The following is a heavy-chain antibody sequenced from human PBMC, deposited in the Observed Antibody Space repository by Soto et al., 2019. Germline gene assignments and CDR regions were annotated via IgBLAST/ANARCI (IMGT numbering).Heavy chain of an antibody. J-gene: IGHJ6*02. CDR1: GFTFDDYT. Sequence: GGSLRLSCAASGFTFDDYTMHWVRQAPGKGLEWVSLISWDGGSTYYADSVKGRFTISRDNSKNSLYLQMNSLRTEDTALYYCAKDGGLIVTAYGMDVWGQGTTVTVSS. V-gene: IGHV3-43*01. CDR2: ISWDGGST. D-gene: IGHD3-16*01. CDR3: AKDGGLIVTAYGMDV.